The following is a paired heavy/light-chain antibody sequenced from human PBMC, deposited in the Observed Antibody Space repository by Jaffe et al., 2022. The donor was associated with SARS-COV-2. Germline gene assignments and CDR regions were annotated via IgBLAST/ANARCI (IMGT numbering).Light chain of an antibody. Sequence: QTVVTQEPSLTVSPGGTVTLTCASSTGAVTSGFYPHWFQQKPGQAPRALIYSTSNKHSWTPARFSGSLLGGKAALTLSGVQPEDEAEYYCLLYYGGAQPYVVFGGGTKLTVL. CDR1: TGAVTSGFY. CDR3: LLYYGGAQPYVV. J-gene: IGLJ2*01. V-gene: IGLV7-43*01. CDR2: STS.
Heavy chain of an antibody. CDR3: AKESGGCTGGSCYVN. J-gene: IGHJ4*02. V-gene: IGHV4-38-2*02. D-gene: IGHD2-15*01. CDR1: GFSISSGDY. CDR2: IYHSGAT. Sequence: QVQLQESGPGLVKPSETLSLTCIVSGFSISSGDYWGWIRQPPGKGLEWIGSIYHSGATYYNPSLKSRVTISVDTSKNQFSLNLNSVTAADTAVYYCAKESGGCTGGSCYVNWGQGTLVTVSS.